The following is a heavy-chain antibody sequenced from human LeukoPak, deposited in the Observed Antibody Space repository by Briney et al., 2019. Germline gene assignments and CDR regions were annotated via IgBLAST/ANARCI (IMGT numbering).Heavy chain of an antibody. J-gene: IGHJ2*01. Sequence: PSETLSLTCSVSGGSISSYFWSWIRQPAGKGLEWIGYIYYSGSTNYNPSLKSRVTISVDTSKNQFSLKLSSVTAADTAVYYCARDSANWYFDLWGRGTLVTVSS. CDR3: ARDSANWYFDL. CDR2: IYYSGST. V-gene: IGHV4-59*01. D-gene: IGHD1-26*01. CDR1: GGSISSYF.